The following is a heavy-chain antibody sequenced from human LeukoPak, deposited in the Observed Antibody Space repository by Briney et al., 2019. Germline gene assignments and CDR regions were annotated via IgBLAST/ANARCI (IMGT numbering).Heavy chain of an antibody. V-gene: IGHV4-34*01. J-gene: IGHJ3*02. CDR3: ARGRYCSADICSGGDAFDI. Sequence: SETLSLTCAVYGGSFSGYYWSWIRQPPGKGLEWIGEINHSGSTNYNPSLKSRVTISVNTSKNQFSLKLSSVTAADTAVYYCARGRYCSADICSGGDAFDIWGQGTMVSVSS. D-gene: IGHD2-15*01. CDR2: INHSGST. CDR1: GGSFSGYY.